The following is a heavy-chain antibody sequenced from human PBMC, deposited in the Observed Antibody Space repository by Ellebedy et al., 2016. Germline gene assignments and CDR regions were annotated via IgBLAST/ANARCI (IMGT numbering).Heavy chain of an antibody. CDR1: GGSISSGGYS. Sequence: SEILSLTCAVSGGSISSGGYSWSWIRQPPGKGLEWIGYIYQSGSTYYNPSLKSRVTISVDRSKNQFSLKLSSVTAADTAVYHCARGYCSGGNCYANWFDPWGQGTLVTVSS. CDR3: ARGYCSGGNCYANWFDP. CDR2: IYQSGST. J-gene: IGHJ5*02. D-gene: IGHD2-15*01. V-gene: IGHV4-30-2*01.